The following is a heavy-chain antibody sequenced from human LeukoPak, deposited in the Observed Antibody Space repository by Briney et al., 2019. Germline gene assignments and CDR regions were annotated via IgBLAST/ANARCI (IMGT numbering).Heavy chain of an antibody. CDR2: IYSSGST. CDR3: ARHRYDILTGTKGWFDP. J-gene: IGHJ5*02. CDR1: GASISGRGYY. V-gene: IGHV4-39*01. Sequence: PSETLSLTCAVSGASISGRGYYWGWIRQPPGKGLEWIGNIYSSGSTYYNASLQSRVTISIDTSKNQFSLKLSSVTAADTAVYYCARHRYDILTGTKGWFDPWGQGTLVTVSS. D-gene: IGHD3-9*01.